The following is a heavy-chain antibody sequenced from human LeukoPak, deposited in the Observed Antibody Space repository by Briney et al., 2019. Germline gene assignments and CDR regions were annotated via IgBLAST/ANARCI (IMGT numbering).Heavy chain of an antibody. CDR1: GGSISSYY. CDR2: IYYSGST. V-gene: IGHV4-59*01. Sequence: PSETLSLTCTVSGGSISSYYWSWIRQPPGKGLEWIGNIYYSGSTNYNPSPKSRVTISVDTSKKQFSLKLSSVTAADTAVYYCARTDFLTGYLNWFDPWGQGTLVTVSS. D-gene: IGHD3-9*01. CDR3: ARTDFLTGYLNWFDP. J-gene: IGHJ5*02.